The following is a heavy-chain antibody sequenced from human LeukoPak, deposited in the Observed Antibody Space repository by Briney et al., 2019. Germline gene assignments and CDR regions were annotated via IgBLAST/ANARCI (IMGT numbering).Heavy chain of an antibody. D-gene: IGHD3-9*01. CDR1: GFNIGDYG. CDR3: TRGGPYDISICRTGYFDY. J-gene: IGHJ4*02. V-gene: IGHV3-49*04. Sequence: GGSLRLSCIGSGFNIGDYGMSWVRQAPGKGLEWVSFIRVKTYSGTAEYAASVKGRFTISRDDSKNIAYLQMDSLKTEDTAVYYCTRGGPYDISICRTGYFDYWGQGTLVTVSS. CDR2: IRVKTYSGTA.